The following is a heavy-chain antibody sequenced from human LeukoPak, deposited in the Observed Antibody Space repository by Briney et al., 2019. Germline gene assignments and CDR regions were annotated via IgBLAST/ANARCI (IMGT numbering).Heavy chain of an antibody. CDR1: GGSISSYY. V-gene: IGHV4-59*08. J-gene: IGHJ4*02. D-gene: IGHD6-19*01. CDR3: ARGAGDSSGWADY. CDR2: IYYSGNT. Sequence: SETLSLTCTVSGGSISSYYWSWIRQPPGKGLEWIGYIYYSGNTNYNPSLKSRVTISVDTSKNQFSLKLSSVTAADTAVYYCARGAGDSSGWADYWGQGTLVTVSS.